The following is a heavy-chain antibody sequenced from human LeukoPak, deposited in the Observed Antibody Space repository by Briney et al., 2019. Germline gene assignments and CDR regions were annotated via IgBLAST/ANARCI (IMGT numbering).Heavy chain of an antibody. D-gene: IGHD6-6*01. CDR2: IYPGDSDT. Sequence: KSGESLKISCKGSGYSFTSYWIGWVRQMPGKGLEWMGIIYPGDSDTRYSPSFQGQVTISADKSISTAYLQWSSLKASDTAMYYCAIQTSDKGWQLVHGAFDIWGQGTMVTVSS. CDR1: GYSFTSYW. CDR3: AIQTSDKGWQLVHGAFDI. V-gene: IGHV5-51*01. J-gene: IGHJ3*02.